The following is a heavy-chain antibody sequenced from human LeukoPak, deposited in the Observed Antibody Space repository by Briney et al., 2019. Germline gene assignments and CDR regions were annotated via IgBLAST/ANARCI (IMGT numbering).Heavy chain of an antibody. CDR1: GGSISSNNCY. V-gene: IGHV4-39*07. CDR2: IYYSESY. Sequence: SETLSLTCTVSGGSISSNNCYWGWIRQPPWKGLEWIGSIYYSESYYYNPSIKSRVTLSVDTYKNQFSLKLNSVTDADTAVYYCATYKYDYVWGNQHLDYWGQGTLVAVSS. D-gene: IGHD3-16*01. J-gene: IGHJ4*02. CDR3: ATYKYDYVWGNQHLDY.